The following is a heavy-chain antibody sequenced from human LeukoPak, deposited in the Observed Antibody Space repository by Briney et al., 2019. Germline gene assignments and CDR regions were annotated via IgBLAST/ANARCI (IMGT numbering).Heavy chain of an antibody. J-gene: IGHJ4*02. V-gene: IGHV3-23*01. CDR3: AKNSGGTCYSHLDY. D-gene: IGHD2-15*01. CDR1: GFTFSSYG. Sequence: QTGGSLRLSCAASGFTFSSYGVTWVRQAPGKGLEWVSGISGSGGSTYYEDSVKGRFTISRDNSKNTLYLQMNSLRAEDTAVYYCAKNSGGTCYSHLDYWGQGTLVTVSS. CDR2: ISGSGGST.